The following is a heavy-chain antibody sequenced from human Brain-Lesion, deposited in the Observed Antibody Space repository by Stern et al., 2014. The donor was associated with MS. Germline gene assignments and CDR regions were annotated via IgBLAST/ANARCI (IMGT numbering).Heavy chain of an antibody. V-gene: IGHV1-2*02. J-gene: IGHJ6*02. CDR1: GYIFTGYY. D-gene: IGHD3-3*01. CDR2: INPNTGGT. Sequence: MQLVESGAEGKKPGASVKVSCKTSGYIFTGYYIHWVRQAPGQGLEWMAWINPNTGGTKYAQKFQGRVTMSRDTSISTAYVELSSLTSDDTAVYYCARDQRGITIFGVVTDYYYLGMDVWGQGTTVTVSS. CDR3: ARDQRGITIFGVVTDYYYLGMDV.